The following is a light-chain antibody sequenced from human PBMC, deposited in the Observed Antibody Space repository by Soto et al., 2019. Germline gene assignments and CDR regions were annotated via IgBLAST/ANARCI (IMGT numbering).Light chain of an antibody. J-gene: IGLJ2*01. CDR3: SSYTAASTLDVV. V-gene: IGLV2-14*01. CDR2: EVT. CDR1: SSDGDY. Sequence: QSALTQPASVSGSPGQSITISCTGTSSDGDYVSWYQQHPGKAPKLIISEVTNRPSGVSNRFSGSKSDYTASLTISGLQGEDEADYYCSSYTAASTLDVVFGGGTKVTVL.